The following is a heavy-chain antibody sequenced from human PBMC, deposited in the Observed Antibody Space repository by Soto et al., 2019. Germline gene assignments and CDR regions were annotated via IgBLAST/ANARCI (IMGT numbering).Heavy chain of an antibody. CDR1: GYTFTSYY. CDR2: INPSGGST. V-gene: IGHV1-46*01. D-gene: IGHD6-19*01. CDR3: ARPNSSGWPIFDY. Sequence: QVQLVQSGAEVKKPGASVKVSCKASGYTFTSYYMHWVRQAPGQGLEGLGIINPSGGSTSYAQKFQGRVNMTRDTSTSTVYMELSSLRSEDTAVYYCARPNSSGWPIFDYWGQGTLVTVSA. J-gene: IGHJ4*02.